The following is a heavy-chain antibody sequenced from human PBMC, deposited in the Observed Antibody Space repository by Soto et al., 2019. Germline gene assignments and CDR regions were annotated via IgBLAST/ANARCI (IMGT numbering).Heavy chain of an antibody. CDR2: IQTDNDHA. CDR3: AKDLGSGYRFDY. J-gene: IGHJ4*02. D-gene: IGHD3-9*01. V-gene: IGHV1-18*01. Sequence: ASVKVSCKASGYTFLKYGINWVQQAPGQGLEWMGGIQTDNDHASFAQKFEGRVTMTTDTSTRTVYMELRDLSSDDTAVYYCAKDLGSGYRFDYWGQGTPVTVSS. CDR1: GYTFLKYG.